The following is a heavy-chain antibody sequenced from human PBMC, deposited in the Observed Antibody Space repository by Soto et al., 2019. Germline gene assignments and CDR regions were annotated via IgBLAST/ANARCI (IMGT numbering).Heavy chain of an antibody. CDR1: GFTFSDYY. CDR3: ARNARFGENYFDY. J-gene: IGHJ4*02. D-gene: IGHD3-10*01. CDR2: ISSSSSHT. V-gene: IGHV3-11*06. Sequence: GGSLRLSCAASGFTFSDYYMSWIRQAPGKGLEWVSYISSSSSHTNYADSVKGRFTISRDNAKNSLYLQMNSLRAEDTAVYYCARNARFGENYFDYWGQGTLVTVSS.